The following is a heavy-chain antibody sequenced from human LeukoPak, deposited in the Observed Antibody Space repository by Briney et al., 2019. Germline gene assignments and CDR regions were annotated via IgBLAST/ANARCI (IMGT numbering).Heavy chain of an antibody. CDR3: AREVSWGRYDFWSGYYSDY. CDR2: IYHSGST. V-gene: IGHV4-30-2*01. Sequence: SETLSLTCTVSGGSISSGGYYWSWIRQPPGKGLEWIGYIYHSGSTYYNPSLKSRVTISVDRSKNQFSLKLSSVTAADTAVYYCAREVSWGRYDFWSGYYSDYWGQGTLVTVSS. J-gene: IGHJ4*02. D-gene: IGHD3-3*01. CDR1: GGSISSGGYY.